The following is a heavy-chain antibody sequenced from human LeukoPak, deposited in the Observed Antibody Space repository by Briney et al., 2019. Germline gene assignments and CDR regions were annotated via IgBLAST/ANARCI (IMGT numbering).Heavy chain of an antibody. CDR3: TRDDSSGYYPYYFDY. V-gene: IGHV3-49*03. Sequence: GGSLRLSCTASGFTFGDYAMSWFRQAPGKGLEWVGFIGSKAYGGTTEYAASVKGRFTISRDDSKSIAYLQMNSLKTEDTAVYYCTRDDSSGYYPYYFDYWGQGTPVTVSS. D-gene: IGHD3-22*01. CDR2: IGSKAYGGTT. CDR1: GFTFGDYA. J-gene: IGHJ4*02.